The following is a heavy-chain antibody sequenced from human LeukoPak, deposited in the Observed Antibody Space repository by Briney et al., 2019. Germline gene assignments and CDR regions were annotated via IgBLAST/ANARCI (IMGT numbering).Heavy chain of an antibody. CDR3: AREGWSIDY. J-gene: IGHJ4*02. CDR1: GFTFSNSG. CDR2: LWYDGSNK. V-gene: IGHV3-33*01. Sequence: PGGSLRLSCAASGFTFSNSGMHWVRQAPGKGLDWVAVLWYDGSNKYYADSVKGRFTISRDNSKNTLYLQMNSLRAEDTAVYYCAREGWSIDYWGQGTLVTVSS. D-gene: IGHD6-19*01.